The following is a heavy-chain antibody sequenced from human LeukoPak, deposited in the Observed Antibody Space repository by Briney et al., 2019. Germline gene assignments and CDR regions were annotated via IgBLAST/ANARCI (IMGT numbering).Heavy chain of an antibody. J-gene: IGHJ4*02. D-gene: IGHD6-19*01. CDR1: GFTLSSYS. CDR3: ARLGTVAGHTFDY. V-gene: IGHV3-21*01. Sequence: KPGGSLRLSCAASGFTLSSYSMNWVRQAPGKGLEWVSSISSSSSYIYYADSVKGRFTISRDNAKNSLYLQMNSLRAEDTAVYYCARLGTVAGHTFDYWGQGTLVTVSS. CDR2: ISSSSSYI.